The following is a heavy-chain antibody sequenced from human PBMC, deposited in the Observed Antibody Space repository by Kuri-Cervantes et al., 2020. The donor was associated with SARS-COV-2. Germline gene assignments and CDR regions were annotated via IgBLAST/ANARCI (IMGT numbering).Heavy chain of an antibody. CDR3: VKDLGSGWYRGDAFDI. V-gene: IGHV3-30*02. Sequence: GGSLRLSCAASGFTFSSYGMHWVRQAPGKGLEWVAVIWYDGSNKYYADAVKGRFTISRDNSKNTLYLQMSSLRAEDTAVYYCVKDLGSGWYRGDAFDIWGQGTMVTVSS. D-gene: IGHD6-19*01. CDR2: IWYDGSNK. CDR1: GFTFSSYG. J-gene: IGHJ3*02.